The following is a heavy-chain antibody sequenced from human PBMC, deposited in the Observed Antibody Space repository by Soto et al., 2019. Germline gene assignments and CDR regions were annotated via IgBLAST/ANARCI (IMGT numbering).Heavy chain of an antibody. Sequence: EVQLVEAGGGLIQPGGSLRLSCAVSGLTVSHTQMSWVRQAPGKGLQWVSVIYSGGSTYYANAVKGRFTISRDISENTVYLELDKLTVDDTAVYYCARAREPEYSSSIFFDYWGRGTLVTVSS. V-gene: IGHV3-53*01. CDR3: ARAREPEYSSSIFFDY. CDR2: IYSGGST. CDR1: GLTVSHTQ. J-gene: IGHJ4*02. D-gene: IGHD6-6*01.